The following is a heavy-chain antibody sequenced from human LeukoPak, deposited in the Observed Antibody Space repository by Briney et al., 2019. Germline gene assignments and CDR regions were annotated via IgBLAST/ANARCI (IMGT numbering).Heavy chain of an antibody. CDR3: ARACQADCLNGFDY. Sequence: ASVKVSCKVSGYTLTELSMHWVRQAPGKGLEWMGGFDVEGGETIYARKFQGRVTMTEDTSTDTAYMELSSLRSEDTAVYYCARACQADCLNGFDYWGQGTLVTVSS. CDR2: FDVEGGET. V-gene: IGHV1-24*01. CDR1: GYTLTELS. D-gene: IGHD2-21*02. J-gene: IGHJ4*02.